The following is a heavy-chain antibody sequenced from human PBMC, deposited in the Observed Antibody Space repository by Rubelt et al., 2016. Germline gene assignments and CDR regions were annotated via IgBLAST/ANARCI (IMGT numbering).Heavy chain of an antibody. CDR1: GGSISSYY. Sequence: QVQLQESGPGLVKPSETLSLTCTVSGGSISSYYWSWIRQPPGKGLEWIGEINHSGSTNYNPSLKSRVTISVDTSKNQFSLKLSSVTAADTAVYYCARAIFIEDSSSFVYYYYGMDVWGQGTTVTVSS. CDR3: ARAIFIEDSSSFVYYYYGMDV. CDR2: INHSGST. D-gene: IGHD6-13*01. V-gene: IGHV4-59*12. J-gene: IGHJ6*02.